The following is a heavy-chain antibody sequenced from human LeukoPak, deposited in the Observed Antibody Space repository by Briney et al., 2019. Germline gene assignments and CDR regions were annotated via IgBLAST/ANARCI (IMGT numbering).Heavy chain of an antibody. V-gene: IGHV4-39*07. J-gene: IGHJ3*02. Sequence: PSETLSLTCTVSGGSITSSSYYWDWIRQPPGKGLEWIGSIYFSGNTYHNPSLKSRVTISVETSKNQFSLKLSSVTAADTAVYYCVLSSGYYYRSPGPGDAFDIWGQGTMVTVSS. CDR2: IYFSGNT. CDR1: GGSITSSSYY. D-gene: IGHD3-22*01. CDR3: VLSSGYYYRSPGPGDAFDI.